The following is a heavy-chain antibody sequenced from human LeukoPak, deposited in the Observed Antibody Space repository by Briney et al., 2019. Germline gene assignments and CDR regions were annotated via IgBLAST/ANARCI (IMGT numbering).Heavy chain of an antibody. J-gene: IGHJ4*02. CDR3: ARLSQTPDYYTLGGYYYLGY. CDR2: MHPNTGRT. V-gene: IGHV1-8*01. CDR1: RYTFTSYD. D-gene: IGHD3-10*01. Sequence: GASVKVSCKASRYTFTSYDINWVREAAGHGLEWMGWMHPNTGRTGYAQKFQGRITMTRDTSINTAYMELTNLRSEDTAIYYCARLSQTPDYYTLGGYYYLGYWGQGTPVTVSS.